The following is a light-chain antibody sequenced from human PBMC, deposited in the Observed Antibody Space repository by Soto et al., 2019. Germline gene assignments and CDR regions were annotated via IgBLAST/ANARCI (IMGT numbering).Light chain of an antibody. V-gene: IGLV2-14*03. Sequence: QPALTQPASVSGSPGQSITLSCTGTTSDVGGYSYVSWYQQHPGKAPKLLFYDVNNRPSGVSDRFSASKSGNTASLTISGLQAEDEADYYCTSYTEIATLVVFGTGTKVTVL. CDR1: TSDVGGYSY. J-gene: IGLJ1*01. CDR3: TSYTEIATLVV. CDR2: DVN.